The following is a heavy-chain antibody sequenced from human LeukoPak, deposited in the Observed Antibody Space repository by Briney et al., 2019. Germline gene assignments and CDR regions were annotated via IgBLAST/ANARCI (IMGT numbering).Heavy chain of an antibody. Sequence: GASVKVSCKASGYTFTGYYMHWVRQAPGQGLEWMGWINPNSGGTNYAQKFQGRVTMTRNTSISTAYMELSSLRSEDTAVYYCARTMVRGVIITHYYYGMDVWGQGTTVTVSS. CDR1: GYTFTGYY. CDR2: INPNSGGT. CDR3: ARTMVRGVIITHYYYGMDV. V-gene: IGHV1-2*02. D-gene: IGHD3-10*01. J-gene: IGHJ6*02.